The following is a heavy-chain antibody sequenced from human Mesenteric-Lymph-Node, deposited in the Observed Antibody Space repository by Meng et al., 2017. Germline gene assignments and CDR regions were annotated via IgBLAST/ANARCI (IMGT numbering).Heavy chain of an antibody. CDR2: SSSSGSTI. J-gene: IGHJ2*01. CDR3: ARRRQWYFDL. V-gene: IGHV3-11*01. Sequence: GESLKISCAASGFTFSDYYMSWIRQAPGKGLEWVSYSSSSGSTIYYADSVKGRFTISRENAKNSLYLQMNSLRAEDTAVYYCARRRQWYFDLWGRGTLVTVSS. CDR1: GFTFSDYY.